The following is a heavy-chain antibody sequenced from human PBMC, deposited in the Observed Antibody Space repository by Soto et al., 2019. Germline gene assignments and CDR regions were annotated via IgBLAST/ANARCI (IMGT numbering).Heavy chain of an antibody. Sequence: SETLSLTCTVSGGSVSSGSYYWSWIRQPPGKGLEWIGYINYSGSTNYNPSLKSPVPISLDTSKNQFSLKLCSVTAADTAVYYGARDLDGGGIVVVPTDYYYYSMDVWGQGTTVTVSS. CDR3: ARDLDGGGIVVVPTDYYYYSMDV. CDR2: INYSGST. J-gene: IGHJ6*02. D-gene: IGHD2-2*01. V-gene: IGHV4-61*01. CDR1: GGSVSSGSYY.